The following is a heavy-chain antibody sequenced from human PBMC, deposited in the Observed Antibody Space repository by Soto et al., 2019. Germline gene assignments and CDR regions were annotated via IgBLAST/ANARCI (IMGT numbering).Heavy chain of an antibody. Sequence: GGSLRLSCAASGFTFSSYAMSFFLHAPLKGLEWVSAISGRGDNSYYADSVKGRFTISRDNSKNTLYLHMNSLRAEDTAVYYCANAYCSSSSCRAEYFQHWGQGTLVTVSS. CDR1: GFTFSSYA. D-gene: IGHD2-2*01. V-gene: IGHV3-23*01. CDR2: ISGRGDNS. J-gene: IGHJ1*01. CDR3: ANAYCSSSSCRAEYFQH.